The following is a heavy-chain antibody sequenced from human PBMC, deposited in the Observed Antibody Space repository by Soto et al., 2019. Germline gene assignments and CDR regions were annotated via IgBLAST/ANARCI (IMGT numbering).Heavy chain of an antibody. D-gene: IGHD6-19*01. CDR3: ARSKTVAPLDY. CDR2: IYNSGST. J-gene: IGHJ4*02. Sequence: SETLSLTCTVSGDSISSYYWSWIRQPPGKGLEWIGYIYNSGSTNYNPSLKSRVTISVDTSKNQFSLKLRSVTAADTAGYYCARSKTVAPLDYWGPGTLVPVS. V-gene: IGHV4-59*01. CDR1: GDSISSYY.